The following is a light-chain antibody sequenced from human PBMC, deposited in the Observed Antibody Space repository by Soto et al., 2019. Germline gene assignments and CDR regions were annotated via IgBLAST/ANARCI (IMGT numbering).Light chain of an antibody. CDR2: GAS. Sequence: EIVMTQSPATLSVSPGERVTLSCRASQSVSGHLAWYQQKPGQAPRLIISGASTRATGIPARYSGSGSGTEFNLTISSLQSEDFAVYYCQQYNNWPRTFGQGTKVDIK. J-gene: IGKJ1*01. CDR1: QSVSGH. V-gene: IGKV3-15*01. CDR3: QQYNNWPRT.